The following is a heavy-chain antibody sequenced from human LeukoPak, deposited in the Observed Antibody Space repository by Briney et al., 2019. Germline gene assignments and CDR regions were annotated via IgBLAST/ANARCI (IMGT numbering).Heavy chain of an antibody. CDR1: GFTFGDYA. V-gene: IGHV3-49*03. Sequence: AGGSLRLSCTASGFTFGDYAMSWFRQAPGKGLEWVGFIRSKAYGGTTEYAASVKGRFTISRDDSKSIAYPQMNSLKTEDTAVYYCTRDLVSTRFPMGPFDPWGQGTLVTVFS. D-gene: IGHD3-10*01. J-gene: IGHJ5*02. CDR3: TRDLVSTRFPMGPFDP. CDR2: IRSKAYGGTT.